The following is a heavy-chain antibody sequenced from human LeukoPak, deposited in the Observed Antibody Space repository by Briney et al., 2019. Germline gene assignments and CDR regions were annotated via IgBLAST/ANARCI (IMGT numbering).Heavy chain of an antibody. Sequence: GGSLRLSCAVSGVSFSGYAMHWVRQAPGKGLEWVSFISSSSSYIYYADSVKGRFTISRDNAKNSLYLQMNSLRAEDTAVYYCASTLAARPPGVFDYWGRGTLVTVSS. J-gene: IGHJ4*02. V-gene: IGHV3-21*01. CDR2: ISSSSSYI. CDR3: ASTLAARPPGVFDY. D-gene: IGHD6-6*01. CDR1: GVSFSGYA.